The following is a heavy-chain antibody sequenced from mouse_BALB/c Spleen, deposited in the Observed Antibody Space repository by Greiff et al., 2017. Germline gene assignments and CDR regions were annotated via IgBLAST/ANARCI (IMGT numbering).Heavy chain of an antibody. Sequence: QVQLKQPGAELVKPGAPVKLSCKASGYTFTSYWMNWVKQRPGRGLEWIGRIDPSDSETHYNQKFKDKATLTVDKSSSTAYIQLSSLTSEDSAVYYCARGQLGLNYYAMDYWGQGTSVTVSS. CDR1: GYTFTSYW. D-gene: IGHD3-1*01. J-gene: IGHJ4*01. V-gene: IGHV1-69*02. CDR3: ARGQLGLNYYAMDY. CDR2: IDPSDSET.